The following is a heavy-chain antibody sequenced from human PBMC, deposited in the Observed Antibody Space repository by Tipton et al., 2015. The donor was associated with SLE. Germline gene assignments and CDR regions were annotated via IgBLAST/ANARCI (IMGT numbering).Heavy chain of an antibody. J-gene: IGHJ6*04. V-gene: IGHV4-31*01. Sequence: TLSLTCTVSGGSISSGGYYWTWIRQLPGKGLEWIGYIYYSGNTYYNPSLGSQLTISVDTSKDQFSLRLTSVTAADTAVYYCARATDWNLSPDVWGKGTTVTVSS. CDR1: GGSISSGGYY. CDR2: IYYSGNT. CDR3: ARATDWNLSPDV. D-gene: IGHD1-7*01.